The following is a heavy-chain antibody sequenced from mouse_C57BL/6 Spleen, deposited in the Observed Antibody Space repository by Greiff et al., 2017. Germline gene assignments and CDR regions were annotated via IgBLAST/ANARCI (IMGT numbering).Heavy chain of an antibody. Sequence: VQLKESGPELVKPGASVKISCKASGYSFTDYNMNWVKQSNGKSLEWIGVINPNYGTTSYNQKFKGKATLTVDQSSSTAYMQLNSLTSEDSAVYYCARGRYYGSSYWYFDVWGTGTTVTVSS. CDR2: INPNYGTT. J-gene: IGHJ1*03. CDR1: GYSFTDYN. CDR3: ARGRYYGSSYWYFDV. D-gene: IGHD1-1*01. V-gene: IGHV1-39*01.